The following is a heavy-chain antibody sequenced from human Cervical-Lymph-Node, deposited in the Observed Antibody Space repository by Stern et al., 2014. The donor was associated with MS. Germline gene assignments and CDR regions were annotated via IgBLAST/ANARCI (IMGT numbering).Heavy chain of an antibody. CDR2: IIPVFGTP. Sequence: QVQLVQSGSEVRKPGSSVNVTCKASGGTFRNFAVNWVRQAPGQGLELVGGIIPVFGTPNYAQKLQGRVTIISDESTNTVYVELSGLTTDDTATYFCASAHPATRRGYKGMNVWGQGTTIAVSS. CDR3: ASAHPATRRGYKGMNV. J-gene: IGHJ6*02. D-gene: IGHD2-2*01. CDR1: GGTFRNFA. V-gene: IGHV1-69*01.